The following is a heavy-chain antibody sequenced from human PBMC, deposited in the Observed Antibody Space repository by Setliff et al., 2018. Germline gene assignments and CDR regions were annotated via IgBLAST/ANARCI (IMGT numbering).Heavy chain of an antibody. V-gene: IGHV3-23*01. CDR2: VSGAGDSI. J-gene: IGHJ6*02. Sequence: GGSLRLSCAASGFTFDRETMTWVRQAPGKGLEWVSAVSGAGDSIYYANSVRGRFTISRDNSKNTLYLQMSSLRVEDTAVYYCAKDGPCGGFPSYYGMDVWGQGTTVTVSS. CDR3: AKDGPCGGFPSYYGMDV. CDR1: GFTFDRET. D-gene: IGHD2-21*01.